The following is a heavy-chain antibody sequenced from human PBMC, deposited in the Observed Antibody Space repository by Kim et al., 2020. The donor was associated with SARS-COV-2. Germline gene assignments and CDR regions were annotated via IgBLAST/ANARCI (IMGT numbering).Heavy chain of an antibody. Sequence: GGSLRLSCAASEFIFNRYSMNWVRQAPGKGLEWVSTISRNSDYIYYAESVEGRFTISRDNAKNSVYLQMNSLRVDDTAMYYCTRDLSPGCPGGFDNWGQGALVTVSS. CDR2: ISRNSDYI. CDR3: TRDLSPGCPGGFDN. CDR1: EFIFNRYS. V-gene: IGHV3-21*01. D-gene: IGHD6-19*01. J-gene: IGHJ4*02.